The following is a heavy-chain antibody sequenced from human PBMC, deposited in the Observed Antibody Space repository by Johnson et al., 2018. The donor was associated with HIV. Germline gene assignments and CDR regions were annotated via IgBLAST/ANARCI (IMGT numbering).Heavy chain of an antibody. CDR1: GFTFSSYG. D-gene: IGHD6-13*01. V-gene: IGHV3-30*18. J-gene: IGHJ3*02. CDR2: ISYDGSNK. CDR3: AKGQGSSRTYAFDI. Sequence: QVQLVESGGGVVQPGRSLRLSCAASGFTFSSYGMHWVRQAPGKGLEWVAVISYDGSNKYYADSVKGRFTISRDNSKNTLYLQMNSLRAEDTAVYYCAKGQGSSRTYAFDICGQGTMVTVSS.